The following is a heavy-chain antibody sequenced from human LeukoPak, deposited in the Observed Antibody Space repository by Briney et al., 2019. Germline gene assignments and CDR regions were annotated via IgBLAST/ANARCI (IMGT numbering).Heavy chain of an antibody. CDR3: ARTSNSGYYYFDY. Sequence: GGSLRLSCAASGFIFSNYAMSWVRQAPGRGLEWVSSFSRSGIDAHYADSVKGRFTISRDNSKNTLYLQMNSLRAEDTAVYYCARTSNSGYYYFDYWGQGTLVTVSS. CDR2: FSRSGIDA. V-gene: IGHV3-23*01. CDR1: GFIFSNYA. J-gene: IGHJ4*02. D-gene: IGHD7-27*01.